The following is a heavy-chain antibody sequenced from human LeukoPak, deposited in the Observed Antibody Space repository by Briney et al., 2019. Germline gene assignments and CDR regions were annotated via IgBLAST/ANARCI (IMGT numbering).Heavy chain of an antibody. CDR1: GGSISSGSYY. CDR3: ARSPWLHDSR. J-gene: IGHJ4*02. V-gene: IGHV4-39*01. Sequence: PSETLSLTCTVSGGSISSGSYYWSWIRQPAGKGLEWIGSLSNGGSTYYNLSLKSRVTISVDTPKNQFSLKLSSVTAADTAVYYCARSPWLHDSRWGQGTLVTVSS. CDR2: LSNGGST. D-gene: IGHD5-18*01.